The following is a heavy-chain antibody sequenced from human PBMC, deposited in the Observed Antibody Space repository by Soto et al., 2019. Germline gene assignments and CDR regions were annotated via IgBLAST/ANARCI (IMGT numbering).Heavy chain of an antibody. Sequence: PSETLSLTCTVSGGSIISGGYYFVCIRQHPGSGLEWIGYIYYSGSTYYNPSLKSRVTISVDTSKNQFSLKLSSVTAADTAVYYCARGGYCSSTSCYTGWFDPWGQGTLVTVSS. J-gene: IGHJ5*02. CDR3: ARGGYCSSTSCYTGWFDP. D-gene: IGHD2-2*02. CDR2: IYYSGST. CDR1: GGSIISGGYY. V-gene: IGHV4-31*03.